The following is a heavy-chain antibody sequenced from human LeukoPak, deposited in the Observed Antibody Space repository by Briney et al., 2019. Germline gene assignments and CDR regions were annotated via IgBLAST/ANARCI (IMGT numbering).Heavy chain of an antibody. D-gene: IGHD2-15*01. CDR2: INHSGST. V-gene: IGHV4-34*01. Sequence: SETLSLTCAVYGGSFSGYYRSWIRQPPGKGLEWIGEINHSGSTNYNPSLKSRVTISVDTSKNQFSLKLSSVTAADTAVYYCARVYVVVVAATPTYYFDYWGQGTLVTVSS. J-gene: IGHJ4*02. CDR1: GGSFSGYY. CDR3: ARVYVVVVAATPTYYFDY.